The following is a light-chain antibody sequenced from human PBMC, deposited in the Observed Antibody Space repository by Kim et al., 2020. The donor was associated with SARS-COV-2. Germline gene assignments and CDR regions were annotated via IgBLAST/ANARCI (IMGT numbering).Light chain of an antibody. V-gene: IGKV1-39*01. CDR1: QTISRS. Sequence: DIQMTQSPSSLSASVGDRVTITCRASQTISRSLNWYRQKPGKAPKLLIYTASSLQSGVPSRFSGSGSGTDFTLTINSLQPEDFATYYCQQSYSTPRTFGQGTKLEI. CDR3: QQSYSTPRT. CDR2: TAS. J-gene: IGKJ2*01.